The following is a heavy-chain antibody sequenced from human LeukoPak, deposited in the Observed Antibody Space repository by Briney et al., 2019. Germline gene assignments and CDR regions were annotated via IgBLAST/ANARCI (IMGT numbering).Heavy chain of an antibody. CDR1: GFSFTTSM. D-gene: IGHD2-2*01. J-gene: IGHJ4*02. CDR2: ILQDGETT. V-gene: IGHV3-23*01. CDR3: AKVRGRAVVPAAHYFDY. Sequence: PGGSVRLSCAASGFSFTTSMMSWVRRVPGQGLEWVSTILQDGETTFYADSVRGRFTISRDNSKNTLYLQMNSLRAEDTAVCYCAKVRGRAVVPAAHYFDYWGQGTLVTVSS.